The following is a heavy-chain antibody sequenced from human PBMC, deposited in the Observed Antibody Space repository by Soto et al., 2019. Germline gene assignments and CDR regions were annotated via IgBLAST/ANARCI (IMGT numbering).Heavy chain of an antibody. Sequence: SETLSLTCTVSGGSISNYYWNWIHQHPGKGLEWIGYIYYSGSTYYNPSLKSRVTISVDTSKNQVSLKLSSVTAADTAVYYCARDYGGKMGVDYWGQGTLVTVSS. D-gene: IGHD2-15*01. CDR2: IYYSGST. V-gene: IGHV4-59*12. CDR3: ARDYGGKMGVDY. CDR1: GGSISNYY. J-gene: IGHJ4*02.